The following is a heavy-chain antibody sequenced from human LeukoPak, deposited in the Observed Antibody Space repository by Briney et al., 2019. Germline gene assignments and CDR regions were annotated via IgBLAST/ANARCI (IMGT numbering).Heavy chain of an antibody. J-gene: IGHJ4*02. CDR3: ARTEDTARVSFDN. D-gene: IGHD5-18*01. V-gene: IGHV1-69*13. Sequence: SVKVSCKASGGTFSSYAISWVRQAPGQGLEWMGGIIPIFGTANYAQKFQGRVTITADESTSTAYMELSSLRSEDTAVYYCARTEDTARVSFDNGGREPLVTASS. CDR2: IIPIFGTA. CDR1: GGTFSSYA.